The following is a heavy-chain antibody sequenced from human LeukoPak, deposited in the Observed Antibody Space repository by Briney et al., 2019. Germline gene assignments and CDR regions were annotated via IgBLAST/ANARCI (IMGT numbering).Heavy chain of an antibody. CDR1: GGSISSYY. Sequence: SETLSLTCTVSGGSISSYYWSWIRQPPGKGLEWIGYIYTSGSTNYNPSLKSRVTISVDTSKYQFSLKLSSVTAADTAVYYCARLYDSSGYHFDYWGQGTLVTVSS. J-gene: IGHJ4*02. V-gene: IGHV4-4*09. CDR3: ARLYDSSGYHFDY. CDR2: IYTSGST. D-gene: IGHD3-22*01.